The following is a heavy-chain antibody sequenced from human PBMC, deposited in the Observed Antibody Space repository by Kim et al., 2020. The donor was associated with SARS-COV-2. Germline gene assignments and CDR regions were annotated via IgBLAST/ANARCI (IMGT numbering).Heavy chain of an antibody. CDR2: IYYSGST. D-gene: IGHD6-13*01. J-gene: IGHJ6*02. CDR1: GGSISSGGYY. V-gene: IGHV4-31*03. CDR3: ARSSLYSSSWYPLDYYYGMDV. Sequence: SETLSLTCTVSGGSISSGGYYWSWIRQHPGKGLEWIGYIYYSGSTYYNPSLKSRVTISVDTSKNQFSLKLSSVTDADTAVYYCARSSLYSSSWYPLDYYYGMDVWGRGTTVTVSS.